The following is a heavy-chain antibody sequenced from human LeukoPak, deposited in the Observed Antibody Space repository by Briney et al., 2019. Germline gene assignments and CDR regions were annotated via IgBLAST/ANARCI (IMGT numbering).Heavy chain of an antibody. CDR2: IRSKAYGGAT. V-gene: IGHV3-49*04. D-gene: IGHD3-22*01. Sequence: GGSLRLSCTASGFTFGDYAMSWVRQAPGKGLEWVGFIRSKAYGGATEYVASVKGRFTISRDDSKSIAYLQMTSLKNEDTAVYYCTSNYYDSSGYPIAYYFDYWGQGTLVTVSS. CDR1: GFTFGDYA. J-gene: IGHJ4*02. CDR3: TSNYYDSSGYPIAYYFDY.